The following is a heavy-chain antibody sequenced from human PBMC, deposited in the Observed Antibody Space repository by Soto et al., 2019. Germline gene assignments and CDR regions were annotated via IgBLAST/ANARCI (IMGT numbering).Heavy chain of an antibody. J-gene: IGHJ6*02. D-gene: IGHD6-19*01. CDR2: IIPIFGTA. CDR3: ATPDYRSGWFSGEATYYYGMDV. V-gene: IGHV1-69*06. CDR1: GGTFSSYA. Sequence: SVKVSCKASGGTFSSYAISWVRQAPGQGLEWMGGIIPIFGTANYAQKFQGRVTITADKSTSTAYMELSSLRSEDTAVYYCATPDYRSGWFSGEATYYYGMDVWGQGTTVTVSS.